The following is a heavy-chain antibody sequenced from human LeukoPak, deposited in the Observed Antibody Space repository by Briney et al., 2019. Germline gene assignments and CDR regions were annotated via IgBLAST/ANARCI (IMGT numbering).Heavy chain of an antibody. CDR3: ARGEVAASDY. Sequence: SETLSLTCTVSGSSINSGYYWGWFRQPPGKGLEWIGSIYHSGTTHYNPSLKSRVTILVDASKNQISLKLSSVTAADTAVFYCARGEVAASDYWGQGTLVTVSS. CDR2: IYHSGTT. J-gene: IGHJ4*02. V-gene: IGHV4-38-2*02. D-gene: IGHD2-15*01. CDR1: GSSINSGYY.